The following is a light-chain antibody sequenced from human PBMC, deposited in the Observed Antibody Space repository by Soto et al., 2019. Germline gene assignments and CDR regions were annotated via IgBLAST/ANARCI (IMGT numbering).Light chain of an antibody. CDR1: QSVDTW. CDR2: KAS. V-gene: IGKV1-5*03. Sequence: DIQMTQSPSTLSASVGDRVTITCRASQSVDTWLAWFQQKPGRAPKVVIYKASNLESGVPSRFSGRGSGTEFTLTISSLQPDDFATYYCQHYSAYSTWTFGQGTKVEIK. J-gene: IGKJ1*01. CDR3: QHYSAYSTWT.